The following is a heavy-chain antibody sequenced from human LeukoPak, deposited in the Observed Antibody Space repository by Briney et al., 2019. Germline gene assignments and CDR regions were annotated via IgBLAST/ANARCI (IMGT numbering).Heavy chain of an antibody. CDR2: IKQDGSEK. J-gene: IGHJ4*02. V-gene: IGHV3-7*03. CDR1: GFTFSSYW. Sequence: PGGSLRLSCAASGFTFSSYWMSWVRQAPGKGLEWVANIKQDGSEKYYVDSVKGRFTISRDNAKNSLYLQMNSLKTEDTAVYYCTRDPRRYCSSTSCYAGWGQGTLVTVSS. D-gene: IGHD2-2*01. CDR3: TRDPRRYCSSTSCYAG.